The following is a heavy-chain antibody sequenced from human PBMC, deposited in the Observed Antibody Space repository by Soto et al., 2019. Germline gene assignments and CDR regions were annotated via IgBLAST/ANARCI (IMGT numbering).Heavy chain of an antibody. V-gene: IGHV4-39*01. CDR2: IYHSGTT. Sequence: SETLSLTCSVSGDSISNSSYYWDWIRQPPGKGLEWIGSIYHSGTTYYNPSLKSRGTISADTSKNQFSLKLNSVTAADTAVYYCATHGWQHLTRFFDYWGQGSLVTVSS. J-gene: IGHJ4*02. D-gene: IGHD2-15*01. CDR1: GDSISNSSYY. CDR3: ATHGWQHLTRFFDY.